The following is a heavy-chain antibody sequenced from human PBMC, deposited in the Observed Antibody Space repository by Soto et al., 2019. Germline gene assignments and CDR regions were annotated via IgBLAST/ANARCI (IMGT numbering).Heavy chain of an antibody. CDR2: TRNKANSYTT. D-gene: IGHD6-13*01. Sequence: SGGSLRLSCAASGFTFSDHYMDWVRQAPGKGLEWVGRTRNKANSYTTEYAASVKGRFTISRDDSKNSVFLLMSSLRTEDTAVYYCARVRGSSWPLSFFDYWGQGALVTVSS. CDR1: GFTFSDHY. J-gene: IGHJ4*02. V-gene: IGHV3-72*01. CDR3: ARVRGSSWPLSFFDY.